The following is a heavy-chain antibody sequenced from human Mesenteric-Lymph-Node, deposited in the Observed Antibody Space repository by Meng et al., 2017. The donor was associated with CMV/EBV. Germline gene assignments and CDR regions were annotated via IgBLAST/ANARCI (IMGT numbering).Heavy chain of an antibody. V-gene: IGHV4-31*03. CDR2: IYYRGTT. CDR3: ANNVPRNYFDY. D-gene: IGHD1-14*01. J-gene: IGHJ4*02. CDR1: GASISSGDYY. Sequence: CTISGASISSGDYYWSWIRQRPGKGLEWIGYIYYRGTTYYNPSLKSRVTISVDKSKNQFSLKLSSVTAADTAVYYCANNVPRNYFDYWGQGSLVTVSS.